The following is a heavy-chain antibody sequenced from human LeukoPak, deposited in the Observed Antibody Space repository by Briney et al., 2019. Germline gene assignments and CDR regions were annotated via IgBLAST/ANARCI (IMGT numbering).Heavy chain of an antibody. CDR3: ASQRGYSGIDY. J-gene: IGHJ4*02. Sequence: GGSLRLSCAASGFTFSNYWMHWARQAPGKGLVWVSRISSDGSDTTYGDSVKGRFTISRDNAENTLYLQMHSLRADDTAVYYCASQRGYSGIDYWGQGTLVTVSS. D-gene: IGHD6-13*01. CDR1: GFTFSNYW. CDR2: ISSDGSDT. V-gene: IGHV3-74*01.